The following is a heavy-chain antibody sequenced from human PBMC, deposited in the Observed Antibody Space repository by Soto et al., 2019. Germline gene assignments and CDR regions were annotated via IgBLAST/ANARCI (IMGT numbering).Heavy chain of an antibody. D-gene: IGHD2-21*01. Sequence: QVQLVQSGADVKKPGASVKVTCKASGYTFNNFGISWVRQAPGQGLEWMGWINGHNGNTRYAQKVQGRVTMTTDTCTSTAYMELRSLRPDDTAVYYCARVVVIVSVSARIDYFHYSMDVWGQGTTVTVS. CDR3: ARVVVIVSVSARIDYFHYSMDV. CDR1: GYTFNNFG. CDR2: INGHNGNT. V-gene: IGHV1-18*01. J-gene: IGHJ6*02.